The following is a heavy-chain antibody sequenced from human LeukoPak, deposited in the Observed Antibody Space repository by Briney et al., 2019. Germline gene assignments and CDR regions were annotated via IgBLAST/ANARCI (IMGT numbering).Heavy chain of an antibody. Sequence: ASVKVSCRASGYTFSSFGISWVRQAPGQGLEWMGWIAVYNGNTNYAQKFQGRLTMTTDTSTSTAYMELRSLRSDDTALYYCARDQLVLPRGISGYWGQGTLVTVSS. D-gene: IGHD1-14*01. CDR2: IAVYNGNT. J-gene: IGHJ4*02. CDR3: ARDQLVLPRGISGY. CDR1: GYTFSSFG. V-gene: IGHV1-18*01.